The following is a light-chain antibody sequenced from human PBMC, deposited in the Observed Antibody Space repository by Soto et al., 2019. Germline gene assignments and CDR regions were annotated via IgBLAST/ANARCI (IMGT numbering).Light chain of an antibody. V-gene: IGKV1-5*01. CDR2: DAS. CDR3: QQYNSYSMYT. CDR1: QSISSW. Sequence: DIQMTQSPSTLSASVGDRVTITCRASQSISSWLAWYQQKPGKAPKLLIYDASSLESGVPSRFSGSGSGTEFNLTISSLQPADFATYYCQQYNSYSMYTFGQGTKLEIK. J-gene: IGKJ2*01.